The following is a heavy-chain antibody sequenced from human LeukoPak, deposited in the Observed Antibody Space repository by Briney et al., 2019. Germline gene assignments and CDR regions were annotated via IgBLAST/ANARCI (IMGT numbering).Heavy chain of an antibody. CDR3: AKLGHSYGCVDAFDI. D-gene: IGHD5-18*01. CDR2: ISYDGSNK. V-gene: IGHV3-30*18. CDR1: GFTFSSYG. Sequence: PGRSLRLSCAASGFTFSSYGMHWVRQAPGKGLEWVAVISYDGSNKYYADSVKGRFTISRDNSKNTLYLQMNSLRAEDTAVYYCAKLGHSYGCVDAFDIWGQGTMVTVSS. J-gene: IGHJ3*02.